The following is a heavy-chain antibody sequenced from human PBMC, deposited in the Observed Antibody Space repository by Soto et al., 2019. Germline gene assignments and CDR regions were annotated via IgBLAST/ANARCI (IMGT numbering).Heavy chain of an antibody. CDR1: GGSISNVGYF. V-gene: IGHV4-30-4*01. CDR2: IYHTGTT. J-gene: IGHJ5*02. Sequence: QVQLQESGPGLVKPSQTLSLTCTVSGGSISNVGYFWSWIRQPPGKGLEWIGFIYHTGTTYYNSTLRSRVSISIATSKSPFSLKLNSVTAADTAVYSCARVMAAMHNWLDPWGQGTLVTVSP. D-gene: IGHD2-2*01. CDR3: ARVMAAMHNWLDP.